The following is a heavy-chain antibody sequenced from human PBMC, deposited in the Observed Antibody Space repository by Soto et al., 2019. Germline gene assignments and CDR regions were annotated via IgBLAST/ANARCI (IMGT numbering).Heavy chain of an antibody. CDR2: IIPIFGTA. Sequence: SVKVSCKASGGTFSSYAISWVRQAPGQGLEWMGGIIPIFGTANYAQKFQGRVTITADESTSTAYMELSSLRSEDTAVYYCARDLYSGYDRDTDYYYGMDVWGQGTTVTVSS. D-gene: IGHD5-12*01. J-gene: IGHJ6*02. CDR1: GGTFSSYA. CDR3: ARDLYSGYDRDTDYYYGMDV. V-gene: IGHV1-69*13.